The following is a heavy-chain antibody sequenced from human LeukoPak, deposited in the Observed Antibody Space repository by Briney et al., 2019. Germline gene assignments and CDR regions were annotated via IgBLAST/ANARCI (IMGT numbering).Heavy chain of an antibody. Sequence: ETLSLTCTVSGGSISSYYWSWIRQPPGKGLEWIGYIYYGGSTNYNPSLKSRVTISVDTSKNQFSLKLSSVTAADTAVYYCARVTVGHYFDYWGQGTLVTVSS. J-gene: IGHJ4*02. CDR1: GGSISSYY. D-gene: IGHD4-11*01. CDR2: IYYGGST. CDR3: ARVTVGHYFDY. V-gene: IGHV4-59*01.